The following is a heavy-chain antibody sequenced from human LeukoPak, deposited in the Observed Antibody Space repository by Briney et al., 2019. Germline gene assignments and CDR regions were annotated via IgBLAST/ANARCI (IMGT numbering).Heavy chain of an antibody. Sequence: MASETLSLTCAVYGGSFSGYYWTWIRQPPGKGLEWIGEINHSESTSTNYNPSLKSRVTISVDASRMQFSLKLSSVTAADTAVYYCARGGWYYYDSSGYYPNFDYWGQGTLVTVSS. J-gene: IGHJ4*02. D-gene: IGHD3-22*01. CDR2: INHSESTST. V-gene: IGHV4-34*01. CDR1: GGSFSGYY. CDR3: ARGGWYYYDSSGYYPNFDY.